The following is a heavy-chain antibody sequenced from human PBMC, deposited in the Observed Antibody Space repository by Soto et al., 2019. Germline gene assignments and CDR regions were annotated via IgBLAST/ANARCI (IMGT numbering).Heavy chain of an antibody. D-gene: IGHD4-17*01. Sequence: PGGSLRLSCAASGFTFSYYEMHWVRQAPGKGLEWVSSISSSSSYIYYADSVKGRFTISRDNAKNSLYLQMNSLRAEDTAVYYCARDGATTVTTDVAFDIWGQGTMVTVSS. J-gene: IGHJ3*02. CDR1: GFTFSYYE. CDR2: ISSSSSYI. V-gene: IGHV3-21*01. CDR3: ARDGATTVTTDVAFDI.